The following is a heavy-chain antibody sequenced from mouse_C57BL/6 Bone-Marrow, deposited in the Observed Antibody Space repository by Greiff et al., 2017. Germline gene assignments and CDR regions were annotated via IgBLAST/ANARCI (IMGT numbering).Heavy chain of an antibody. J-gene: IGHJ4*01. CDR3: ASLLWKAMDY. D-gene: IGHD2-10*01. V-gene: IGHV1-80*01. CDR1: GYAFSSYW. CDR2: IYPGDGDT. Sequence: LVESGAELVKPGASVKISCKASGYAFSSYWMNWVKQRPGKGLEWIGQIYPGDGDTNYNGKFKGKATLTADKSSSTAYMQLSSLTSEDSAVYFCASLLWKAMDYWGQGTSVTVSS.